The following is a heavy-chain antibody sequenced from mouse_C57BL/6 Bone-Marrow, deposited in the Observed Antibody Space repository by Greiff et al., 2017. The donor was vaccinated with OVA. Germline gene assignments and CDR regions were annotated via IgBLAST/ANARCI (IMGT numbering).Heavy chain of an antibody. D-gene: IGHD1-1*01. Sequence: LKQSGPEPVKPGASVKISCKASGYSFTGYYMNWVKQSPEKSLEWIGEINPSTGGTTYNQKFKAKATLTVDKSSSTAYMQLKSLTSEDSAVYYCARVTTVGFAYWGQGTLVTVSA. J-gene: IGHJ3*01. CDR1: GYSFTGYY. CDR3: ARVTTVGFAY. CDR2: INPSTGGT. V-gene: IGHV1-42*01.